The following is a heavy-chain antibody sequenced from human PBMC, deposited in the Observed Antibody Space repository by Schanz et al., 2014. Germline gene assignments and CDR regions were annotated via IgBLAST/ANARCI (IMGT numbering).Heavy chain of an antibody. J-gene: IGHJ5*02. V-gene: IGHV3-7*01. CDR1: GFSVSTNY. CDR2: IKQDESER. D-gene: IGHD3-16*02. CDR3: VRDERVISGVWFDP. Sequence: EVQLVESGGGLIQPGGSLRLSCAVSGFSVSTNYMSWARQAPGKGLEWVANIKQDESERSYVDSVKGRFTISRDNARNTVSLQMNSLRADDTAVYYCVRDERVISGVWFDPWGQGTLVTVSS.